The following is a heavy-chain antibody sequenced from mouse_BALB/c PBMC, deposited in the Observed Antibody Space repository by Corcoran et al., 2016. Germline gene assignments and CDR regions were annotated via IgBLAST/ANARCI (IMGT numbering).Heavy chain of an antibody. Sequence: EVQLQQSGPELVKPGASVKMSCKASGYTFTSYVMHWVKQKPGQGLEWIGYINPYNDGTKYNEKFKGKATLTSDKSSRTAYMELSSLTSEDSAVYYCAREGFHYAMDYWGQGTSVTVSS. CDR1: GYTFTSYV. CDR2: INPYNDGT. J-gene: IGHJ4*01. V-gene: IGHV1S136*01. CDR3: AREGFHYAMDY.